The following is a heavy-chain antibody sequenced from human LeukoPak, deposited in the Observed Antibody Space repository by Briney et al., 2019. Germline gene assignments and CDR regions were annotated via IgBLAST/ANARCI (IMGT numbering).Heavy chain of an antibody. CDR2: IYYSGST. D-gene: IGHD4-23*01. V-gene: IGHV4-59*01. CDR1: GGSIGSYY. Sequence: SETLSLTCTVSGGSIGSYYWSWIRQPPGKGLEWIGYIYYSGSTNYNPSLKSRVTISVDTSKNQFSLKLSSVTAADTAVYYCARPVAYDDAFDIWGQGTMVTVSS. J-gene: IGHJ3*02. CDR3: ARPVAYDDAFDI.